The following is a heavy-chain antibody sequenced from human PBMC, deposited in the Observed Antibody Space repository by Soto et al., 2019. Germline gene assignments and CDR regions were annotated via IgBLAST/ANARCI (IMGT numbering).Heavy chain of an antibody. D-gene: IGHD2-8*01. CDR2: INPKSGGT. CDR1: GYSFTDYH. J-gene: IGHJ6*02. CDR3: ARGHSTDCSNGVCSFFYNHEMDV. Sequence: ASVKVSCKASGYSFTDYHIHWVRQAPGQGLEWLGRINPKSGGTSTAQKFQGWVAMTRDRSISTVYMELTRLRSDDTAVYFCARGHSTDCSNGVCSFFYNHEMDVWGQGTTVTAP. V-gene: IGHV1-2*04.